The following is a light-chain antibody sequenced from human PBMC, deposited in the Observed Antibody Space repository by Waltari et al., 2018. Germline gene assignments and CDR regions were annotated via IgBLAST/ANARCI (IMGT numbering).Light chain of an antibody. V-gene: IGKV2-30*01. CDR3: MQGTHWPWT. J-gene: IGKJ1*01. Sequence: DVVMTQSPLSLPVTLGQPASISCRSSLSLVSSDGNTYFNWVQHRPGQSPRRLLYKVSNRDAGVPDRFSGSGSGTDFTLRISRVEAEDVGVYYCMQGTHWPWTFGPGTKVEIK. CDR1: LSLVSSDGNTY. CDR2: KVS.